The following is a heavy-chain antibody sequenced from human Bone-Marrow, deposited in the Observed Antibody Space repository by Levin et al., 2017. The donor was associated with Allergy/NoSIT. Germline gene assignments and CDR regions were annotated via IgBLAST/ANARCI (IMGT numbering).Heavy chain of an antibody. CDR3: ARQFDSGYDSAYFDF. J-gene: IGHJ4*02. D-gene: IGHD5-12*01. CDR1: GYSFIGYN. CDR2: INPDSGDT. Sequence: GASVKVSCKTSGYSFIGYNIYWVRQAPGQGLEWMGWINPDSGDTHYEQNFHDRVTLTRDTSISTAYLDLSRLTSDDTAVYYCARQFDSGYDSAYFDFWGQGALVTVSS. V-gene: IGHV1-2*02.